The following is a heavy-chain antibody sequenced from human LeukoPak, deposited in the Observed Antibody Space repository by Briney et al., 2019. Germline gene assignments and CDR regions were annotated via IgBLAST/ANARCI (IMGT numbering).Heavy chain of an antibody. Sequence: PGGSLRLSCATSGFIFNNYAMSWVRQAPGKGLEWVSAISGSGGSTYYADSVKGRFTISRDNSKNTLYLQMNSLRAEDTAVYYCAKWGATVTPDYYYYYMDVWGKGTTVTVSS. D-gene: IGHD4-17*01. CDR1: GFIFNNYA. CDR3: AKWGATVTPDYYYYYMDV. CDR2: ISGSGGST. V-gene: IGHV3-23*01. J-gene: IGHJ6*03.